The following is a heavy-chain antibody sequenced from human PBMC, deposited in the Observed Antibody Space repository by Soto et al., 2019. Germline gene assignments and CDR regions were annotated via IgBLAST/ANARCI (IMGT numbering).Heavy chain of an antibody. V-gene: IGHV4-39*01. CDR3: ARLTTVTDYYYYGMDV. Sequence: PSETLSLTCTVSGGSISSSSYYWGWIRQPPXKGLEWIGSIYYSGSTYYNPSLKSRVTISVDTSKNQFSLKLSSVTAADTAVYYCARLTTVTDYYYYGMDVWGQGTTVTVSS. CDR2: IYYSGST. D-gene: IGHD4-4*01. J-gene: IGHJ6*02. CDR1: GGSISSSSYY.